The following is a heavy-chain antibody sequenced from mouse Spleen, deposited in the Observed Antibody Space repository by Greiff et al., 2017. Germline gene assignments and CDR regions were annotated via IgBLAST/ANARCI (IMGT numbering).Heavy chain of an antibody. D-gene: IGHD1-2*01. CDR3: TVYGRFAY. CDR1: GFNIKDDY. CDR2: IDPENGDT. Sequence: EVQLQQSGAELVRPGASVKLSCTASGFNIKDDYMHWVKQRPEQGLEWIGWIDPENGDTEYASKFQGKATITAGTSSNTAYLQLSSLTSEDTAVYYCTVYGRFAYWGQGTLVTVSA. J-gene: IGHJ3*01. V-gene: IGHV14-4*01.